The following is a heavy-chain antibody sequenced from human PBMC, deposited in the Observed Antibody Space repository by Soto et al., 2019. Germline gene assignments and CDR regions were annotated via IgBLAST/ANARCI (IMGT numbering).Heavy chain of an antibody. Sequence: SETLSLTCTVSGDSISSFCWSWIRQPPGKGLERIGDICYSGSTNYKPTLKSRVIITVDPSKNQSSLKLTSVTAADTAVYPCARDVRPRGASLGRYYGMDVWGQGNTVTVSS. CDR2: ICYSGST. D-gene: IGHD1-26*01. J-gene: IGHJ6*02. CDR1: GDSISSFC. V-gene: IGHV4-59*01. CDR3: ARDVRPRGASLGRYYGMDV.